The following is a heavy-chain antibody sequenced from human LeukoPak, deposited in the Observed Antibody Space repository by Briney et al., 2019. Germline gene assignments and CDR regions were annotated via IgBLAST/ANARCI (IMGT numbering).Heavy chain of an antibody. J-gene: IGHJ4*02. V-gene: IGHV4-59*01. CDR3: ASYRGYSYGYYFNY. Sequence: PSETLSLTCTVSGVSISTYYWSWIRQPPGKGLEWIGYIYYGGNTNYNPSLKSRVTISIDTSKNQFSLRLNSVTAADTAVYYCASYRGYSYGYYFNYWGQGTLVTVSS. CDR2: IYYGGNT. D-gene: IGHD5-18*01. CDR1: GVSISTYY.